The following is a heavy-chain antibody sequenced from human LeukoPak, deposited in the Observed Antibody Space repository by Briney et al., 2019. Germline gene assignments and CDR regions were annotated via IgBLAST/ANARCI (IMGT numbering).Heavy chain of an antibody. D-gene: IGHD6-19*01. J-gene: IGHJ4*02. V-gene: IGHV1-18*01. CDR2: ISTYNGNT. CDR3: ARDTRTVAGNSYGDY. Sequence: ASVKVSCKASGYTFTSYGISWVRQAPGQGLEWMGWISTYNGNTKDAQKFQGRVTMTTDTSTSTAYMDLRSLRSDDTAVFYCARDTRTVAGNSYGDYWGQGTLVTVSS. CDR1: GYTFTSYG.